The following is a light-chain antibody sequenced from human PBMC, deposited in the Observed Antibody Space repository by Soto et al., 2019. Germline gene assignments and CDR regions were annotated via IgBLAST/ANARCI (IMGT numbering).Light chain of an antibody. Sequence: QSALTQPASVSGSTGQSITISCTGSSSDVGDYDFVSWYQQHPGKAPKLIIYDVSDRPSGVSNRFSGSKSGNTASLTISGLQAEDDAHYYCSSFTSTSTLVVFGGGTKVTVL. CDR1: SSDVGDYDF. CDR3: SSFTSTSTLVV. V-gene: IGLV2-14*03. CDR2: DVS. J-gene: IGLJ2*01.